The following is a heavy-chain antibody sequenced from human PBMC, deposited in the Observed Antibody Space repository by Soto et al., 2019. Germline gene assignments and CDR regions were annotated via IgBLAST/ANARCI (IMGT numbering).Heavy chain of an antibody. V-gene: IGHV5-51*01. CDR3: ATPGIAVAGVYSVDY. CDR2: IYPGDSDT. J-gene: IGHJ4*02. D-gene: IGHD6-19*01. Sequence: GGSLKISCNGSGYSFTSDWIGWVRQMPWKGLEWMGIIYPGDSDTRYSPSFQGQVTISADKSISTAYLQWSSLKASDTAMYYCATPGIAVAGVYSVDYWGQGTLVTVSS. CDR1: GYSFTSDW.